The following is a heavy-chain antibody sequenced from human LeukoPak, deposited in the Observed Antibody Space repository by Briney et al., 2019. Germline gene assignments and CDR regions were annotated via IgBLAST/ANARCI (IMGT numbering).Heavy chain of an antibody. CDR2: IKQDGSER. V-gene: IGHV3-7*03. D-gene: IGHD6-19*01. Sequence: GGSLRLSCAASGFTCSSYWMTWVRQAPGKGLEWVANIKQDGSERNYVDSVKGRFTISRDNAKNSLYLQMNTLRDEDTAVYYCATGAGCGYWGQGTLVTVSS. J-gene: IGHJ4*02. CDR3: ATGAGCGY. CDR1: GFTCSSYW.